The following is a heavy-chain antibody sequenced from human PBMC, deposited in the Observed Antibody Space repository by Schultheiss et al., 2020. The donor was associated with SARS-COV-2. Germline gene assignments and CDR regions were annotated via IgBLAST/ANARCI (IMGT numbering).Heavy chain of an antibody. Sequence: SCTVSGGSISSGGYYWSWIRQHPGKGLEWIGYIYYSGSTNYNPSLKSRVTISVDTSKNQFSLKLSSVTAADTAVYYCARGTMVSYFDYWGQGTLVTVSS. CDR2: IYYSGST. D-gene: IGHD4-23*01. J-gene: IGHJ4*02. V-gene: IGHV4-31*03. CDR1: GGSISSGGYY. CDR3: ARGTMVSYFDY.